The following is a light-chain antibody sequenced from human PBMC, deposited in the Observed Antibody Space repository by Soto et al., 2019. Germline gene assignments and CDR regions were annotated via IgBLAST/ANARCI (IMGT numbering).Light chain of an antibody. J-gene: IGKJ1*01. Sequence: EIVMTQSPATLSVSPGERATLSCRASQSVSSNLAWYQQKPGQAPRLLIYGASTRATGIPARFSGSGSGTECTLTISRLQSEDFAVYYCQHYNNWPRTFGQGTKVEIK. V-gene: IGKV3-15*01. CDR1: QSVSSN. CDR2: GAS. CDR3: QHYNNWPRT.